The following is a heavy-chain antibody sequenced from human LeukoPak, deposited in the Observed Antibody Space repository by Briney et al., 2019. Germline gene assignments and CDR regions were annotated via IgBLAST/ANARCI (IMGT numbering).Heavy chain of an antibody. CDR2: INSDGSST. CDR3: ARDYGRSRDYGMDV. CDR1: GFTFSNYW. J-gene: IGHJ6*02. V-gene: IGHV3-74*01. Sequence: GGSLRLSCAASGFTFSNYWMHWVRQAPGKGLVWVSRINSDGSSTTFADSVKGRFTISRDNAKNTLYLQMNSLRAEDTAVYYCARDYGRSRDYGMDVWGQGTTVTVSS. D-gene: IGHD3-10*01.